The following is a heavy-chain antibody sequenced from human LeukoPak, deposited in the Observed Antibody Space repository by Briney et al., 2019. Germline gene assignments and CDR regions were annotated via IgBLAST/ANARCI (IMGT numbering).Heavy chain of an antibody. CDR2: ILRNSGSI. D-gene: IGHD6-13*01. CDR1: GFTFDDYA. CDR3: VKDGGRDTAAAYY. V-gene: IGHV3-9*01. Sequence: PGRSLRLSSAASGFTFDDYAMHWVRQAPGKGLEWVSGILRNSGSIGYADSVKGRFTISRDDAKNSLYLQMNSLRAEDTALYYCVKDGGRDTAAAYYWGQGTLVSVSS. J-gene: IGHJ4*02.